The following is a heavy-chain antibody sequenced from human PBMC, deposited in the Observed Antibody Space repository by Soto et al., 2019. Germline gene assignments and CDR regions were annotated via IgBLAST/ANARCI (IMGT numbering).Heavy chain of an antibody. Sequence: LRLSCAASGFTFSSYGMHWVRQAPGKGLEWVAVISYDGSNKYYADSVKGRFTISRDNSKNTLYLQMNSLRAEDTAVYYCAKDLVGATGYWGQGTLVTVSS. CDR3: AKDLVGATGY. V-gene: IGHV3-30*18. CDR2: ISYDGSNK. J-gene: IGHJ4*02. CDR1: GFTFSSYG. D-gene: IGHD1-26*01.